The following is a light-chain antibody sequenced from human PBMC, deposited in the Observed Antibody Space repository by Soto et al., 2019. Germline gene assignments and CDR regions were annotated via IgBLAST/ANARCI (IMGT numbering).Light chain of an antibody. CDR2: EVS. Sequence: QSVLTQPASVSGSPGQSITISCTGTSSDVGGYNYVSWYKQHPGKAPKLMIYEVSNRPSGVSSRFSGSKSGNTASLTISGLQADDEADYYCSSYTSSTTSYVFGTGTKVTVL. CDR1: SSDVGGYNY. J-gene: IGLJ1*01. CDR3: SSYTSSTTSYV. V-gene: IGLV2-14*01.